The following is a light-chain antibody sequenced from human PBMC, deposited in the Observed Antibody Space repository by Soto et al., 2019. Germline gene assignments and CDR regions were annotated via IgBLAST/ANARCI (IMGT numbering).Light chain of an antibody. Sequence: VLTQSPGTLSLSPGERATLSCRASQRINTSYLAWYQQKPGQAPRLLISGTPSRATGIPDRFSGSGSGTDFTLTISRLEPEDFAVYYCQQYGSSPITFGQGTRLEIK. CDR2: GTP. CDR1: QRINTSY. J-gene: IGKJ5*01. V-gene: IGKV3-20*01. CDR3: QQYGSSPIT.